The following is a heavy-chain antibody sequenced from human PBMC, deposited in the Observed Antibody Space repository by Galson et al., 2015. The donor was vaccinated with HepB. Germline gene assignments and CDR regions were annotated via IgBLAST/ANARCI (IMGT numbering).Heavy chain of an antibody. D-gene: IGHD1/OR15-1a*01. CDR1: GFTFSSYG. Sequence: SLRLSCAASGFTFSSYGIHWVRQAPGKGLEWVALIWYDGSNKYYADSVKGRFTISRDNSKNTLYLQMNSLRVEDTAVYYCARDSRPGMNTCDYWGQGTLVTVSS. CDR2: IWYDGSNK. CDR3: ARDSRPGMNTCDY. J-gene: IGHJ4*02. V-gene: IGHV3-33*08.